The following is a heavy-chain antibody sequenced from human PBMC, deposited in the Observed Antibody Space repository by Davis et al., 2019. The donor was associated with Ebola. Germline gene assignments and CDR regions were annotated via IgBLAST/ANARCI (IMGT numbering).Heavy chain of an antibody. J-gene: IGHJ4*02. CDR2: ISGSGGST. CDR1: RFTFSSYA. Sequence: GGSLRLSCAASRFTFSSYAMTWVRQAPGKGLEWVSAISGSGGSTYYADSVKGRFTISRDNSKNTLYLQMNSLRAEDTAVYYCARQTTVTSRSYYFDYWGQGTLVTVSS. D-gene: IGHD4-17*01. V-gene: IGHV3-23*01. CDR3: ARQTTVTSRSYYFDY.